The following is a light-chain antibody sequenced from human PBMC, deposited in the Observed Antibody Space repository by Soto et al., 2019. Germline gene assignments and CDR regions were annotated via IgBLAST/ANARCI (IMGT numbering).Light chain of an antibody. CDR3: QHYNDYSRM. Sequence: DIQMTQSPSTLSASIGDRVTITCRTSQSVDSWLAWYQQKPGKAPKLLIYKASSLQTGVPSRFSGSGSGTEFXLTISSLQPDDFATYYCQHYNDYSRMFGQGTKVEIK. V-gene: IGKV1-5*03. J-gene: IGKJ1*01. CDR2: KAS. CDR1: QSVDSW.